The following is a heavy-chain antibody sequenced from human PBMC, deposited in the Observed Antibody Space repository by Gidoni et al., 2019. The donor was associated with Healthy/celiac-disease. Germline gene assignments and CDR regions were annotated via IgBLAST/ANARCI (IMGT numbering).Heavy chain of an antibody. CDR2: IYWNDDK. Sequence: QITLKESGPTLVKPTQTLTLTCTFSGFSLSTSGVGVGWIRQPPGKALEWLALIYWNDDKRYSPSLKSRLTITKDTSKNQVVLTMTNMDPVDTATYYCAHRKGGSGWLLYWFDPWGQGTLVTVSS. J-gene: IGHJ5*02. V-gene: IGHV2-5*01. CDR3: AHRKGGSGWLLYWFDP. D-gene: IGHD6-19*01. CDR1: GFSLSTSGVG.